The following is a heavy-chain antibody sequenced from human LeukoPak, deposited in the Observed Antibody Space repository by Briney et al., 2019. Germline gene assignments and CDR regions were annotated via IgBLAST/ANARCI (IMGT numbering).Heavy chain of an antibody. CDR3: AKSLRAISDSGGYYSYFDY. V-gene: IGHV3-23*01. CDR2: IGGRGGTT. Sequence: GESLRLSCAVSGFTFSSYAMTWVRQAPGKGLEWVSVIGGRGGTTYYADSVKGRFTISRDNSKNTLFLQMNSLRADDTAVYYCAKSLRAISDSGGYYSYFDYWGQGTLVTVSS. D-gene: IGHD3-22*01. CDR1: GFTFSSYA. J-gene: IGHJ4*02.